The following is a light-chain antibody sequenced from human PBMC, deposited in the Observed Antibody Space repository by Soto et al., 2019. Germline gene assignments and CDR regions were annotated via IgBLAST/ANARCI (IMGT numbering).Light chain of an antibody. CDR1: SSNIGALYD. CDR3: QSYDNSLSGHVV. CDR2: DNN. J-gene: IGLJ2*01. V-gene: IGLV1-40*01. Sequence: QSVLTQPPSVSGAPGQRVTISCTGSSSNIGALYDVNWYQQLPGTAPKLLIYDNNNRPSGVPDRFSGSKSGPSASLPITGLQAEDEADYYCQSYDNSLSGHVVFGGGTKLTVL.